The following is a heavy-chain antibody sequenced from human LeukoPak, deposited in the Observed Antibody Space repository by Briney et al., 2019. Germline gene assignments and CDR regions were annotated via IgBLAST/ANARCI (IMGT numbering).Heavy chain of an antibody. D-gene: IGHD5-24*01. J-gene: IGHJ4*02. CDR1: GFTFSSYA. CDR2: ISSSSSTI. Sequence: PGGSLRLSCAASGFTFSSYAMSWVRQAPGKGLEWVSYISSSSSTIYYADSVKGRFTISRDNAKNSLYLQMNSLRDEDTAVYYCARIPEMATIHFDYWGQGTLVTVSS. CDR3: ARIPEMATIHFDY. V-gene: IGHV3-48*02.